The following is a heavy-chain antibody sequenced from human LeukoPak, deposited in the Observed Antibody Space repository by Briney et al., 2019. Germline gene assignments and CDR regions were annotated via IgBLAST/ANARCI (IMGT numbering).Heavy chain of an antibody. CDR1: GFTFDDYA. CDR3: AKDIERRSEGWYDAFDI. CDR2: ISWNSGSI. Sequence: PGGSLRLSCAASGFTFDDYAMHWVRQAPGKGLEWVSGISWNSGSIGYADSVKGRFTISRDNAKNSLYLQMNSLRAEDTALYYCAKDIERRSEGWYDAFDIWGQGTMVTVSS. V-gene: IGHV3-9*01. D-gene: IGHD6-19*01. J-gene: IGHJ3*02.